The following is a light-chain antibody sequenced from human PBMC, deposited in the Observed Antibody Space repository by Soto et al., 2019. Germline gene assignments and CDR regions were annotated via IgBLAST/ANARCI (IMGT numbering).Light chain of an antibody. V-gene: IGKV3-11*01. Sequence: ETVLTQSPATLSLSPGARATLSCRASQSVSSYLAWYQQKPGQAPRLLIYDASNRATGIPARCSGSGSGTDFTLTISSLEPEDFAVYYCQQRSNWPITFGQGTRLEIK. CDR1: QSVSSY. CDR2: DAS. J-gene: IGKJ5*01. CDR3: QQRSNWPIT.